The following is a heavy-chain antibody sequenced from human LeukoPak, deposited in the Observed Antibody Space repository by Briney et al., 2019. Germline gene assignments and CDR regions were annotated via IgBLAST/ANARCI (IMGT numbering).Heavy chain of an antibody. D-gene: IGHD6-25*01. Sequence: GASVKVSCKASGYTFTGYYVHWVRQAPGQGLEWMGWISAYNGNTNYAQKLQGRVTMTTDTSTSTAYMELRSLRSDDTAVYYCARDGLFSGSDLMDNWGQGTLVTVSS. CDR2: ISAYNGNT. J-gene: IGHJ4*02. CDR3: ARDGLFSGSDLMDN. V-gene: IGHV1-18*04. CDR1: GYTFTGYY.